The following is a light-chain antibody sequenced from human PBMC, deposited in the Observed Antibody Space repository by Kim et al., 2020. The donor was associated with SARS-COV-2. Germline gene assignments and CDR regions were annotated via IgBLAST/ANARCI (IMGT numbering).Light chain of an antibody. V-gene: IGKV2-30*01. CDR2: KVS. CDR3: MQGTHWPFT. J-gene: IGKJ3*01. Sequence: PASISCRSSQGLVYSDGNIYLNWFHQRPGQSQRRLIYKVSTRDSGVPDRFSGSESGTDFTLQISRVEAEDVGVYYCMQGTHWPFTFGPGTKVDIK. CDR1: QGLVYSDGNIY.